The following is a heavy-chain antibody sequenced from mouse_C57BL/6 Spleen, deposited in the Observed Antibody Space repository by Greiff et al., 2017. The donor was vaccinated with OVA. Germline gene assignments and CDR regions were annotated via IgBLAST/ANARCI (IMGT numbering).Heavy chain of an antibody. V-gene: IGHV1-52*01. CDR2: IDPSDSET. Sequence: QVQLKQPGAELVRPGSSVKLSCKASGYTFTSYWMHWVKQRPIQGLEWIGNIDPSDSETHYNQKFKDKATLTVDKSSSTAYMQLSSLTSEDSAVYYCARGPYYYAMDYWGQGTSVTVSA. J-gene: IGHJ4*01. CDR1: GYTFTSYW. CDR3: ARGPYYYAMDY.